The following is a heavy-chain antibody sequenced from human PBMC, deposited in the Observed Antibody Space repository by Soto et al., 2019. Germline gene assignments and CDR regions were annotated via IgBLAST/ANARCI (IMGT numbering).Heavy chain of an antibody. V-gene: IGHV1-69*06. D-gene: IGHD2-15*01. Sequence: SVKVSCKASGGTFSSYAISWVRQAPGQGLEWMGGIIPIFGTANYAQKFQGRVTITADKSTSTAYMELSSLRSEDTAVYYCARAYSGRLPRRADYYYALDVWGQGTMVTVSS. CDR1: GGTFSSYA. CDR3: ARAYSGRLPRRADYYYALDV. CDR2: IIPIFGTA. J-gene: IGHJ6*02.